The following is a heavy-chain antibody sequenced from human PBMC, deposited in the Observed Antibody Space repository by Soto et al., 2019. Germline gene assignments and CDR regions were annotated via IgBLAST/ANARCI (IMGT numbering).Heavy chain of an antibody. CDR3: TSHFGALSFPRAFDI. J-gene: IGHJ3*02. CDR2: IRSKTNSYAT. D-gene: IGHD3-16*02. V-gene: IGHV3-73*01. CDR1: GFTVSGSA. Sequence: EVQLVESGGGLVQPGGSLKLSCAASGFTVSGSAVHWVRQASGKGLEWVGRIRSKTNSYATAYAGSVKGRFTMSRDDSKTTAYLQMNSLITEDTAVYYCTSHFGALSFPRAFDIWGQGTMVTVSS.